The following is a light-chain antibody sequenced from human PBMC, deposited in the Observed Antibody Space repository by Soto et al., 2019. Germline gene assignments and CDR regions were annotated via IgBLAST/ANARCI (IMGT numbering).Light chain of an antibody. Sequence: QSVLTQPPSVSGAPGQRVTISCTGGSSNLGAGFDVFWYQQLPGTAPKLLIYANNIRPSGVPDRFSASKSGTSASLAITGLQTQDEADYYCQSYDSSLGAFWVFGGGTKLTVL. CDR2: ANN. V-gene: IGLV1-40*01. J-gene: IGLJ3*02. CDR1: SSNLGAGFD. CDR3: QSYDSSLGAFWV.